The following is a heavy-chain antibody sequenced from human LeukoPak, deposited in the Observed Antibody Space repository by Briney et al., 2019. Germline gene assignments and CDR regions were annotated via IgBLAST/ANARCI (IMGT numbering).Heavy chain of an antibody. CDR2: IYYTGAT. D-gene: IGHD3-10*01. CDR1: GGSISSGVYH. V-gene: IGHV4-39*07. CDR3: ARAQIILLWFGELSDAFDI. Sequence: SETLSLTCTVSGGSISSGVYHWGWIRQSPGEGLEWIASIYYTGATYYNPSLKSRVAISLDTSKNQFSLKMESVTAADTAVYYCARAQIILLWFGELSDAFDIWGQGTMVTVSS. J-gene: IGHJ3*02.